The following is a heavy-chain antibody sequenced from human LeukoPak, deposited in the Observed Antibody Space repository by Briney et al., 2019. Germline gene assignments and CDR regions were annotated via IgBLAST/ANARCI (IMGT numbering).Heavy chain of an antibody. CDR1: GFTFSSYN. CDR2: ISSNNSTI. CDR3: ARMLRGVMGAFDI. D-gene: IGHD3-10*01. Sequence: GGSLRLSCAASGFTFSSYNMNWVRQAPGKGLEWVSYISSNNSTIYYADSVKGRFTISRDNAKTSLYLQMNSLRAEDAAVYYCARMLRGVMGAFDIWGQGTMVTVSS. J-gene: IGHJ3*02. V-gene: IGHV3-48*04.